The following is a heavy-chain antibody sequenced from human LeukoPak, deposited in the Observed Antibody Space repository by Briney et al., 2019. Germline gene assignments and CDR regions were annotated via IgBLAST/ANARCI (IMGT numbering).Heavy chain of an antibody. CDR2: ISGSGSGGST. Sequence: GGSLRLSCAASGFTFSSSAMSWVRQAPGKGLEWVSNISGSGSGGSTYYADSVEGRFTISRDNSKNTLYVQMNSLRAEDTAVYFCAKDPSGSSGYNAIDHWGQGTLVTVSS. D-gene: IGHD3-22*01. CDR1: GFTFSSSA. CDR3: AKDPSGSSGYNAIDH. V-gene: IGHV3-23*01. J-gene: IGHJ4*02.